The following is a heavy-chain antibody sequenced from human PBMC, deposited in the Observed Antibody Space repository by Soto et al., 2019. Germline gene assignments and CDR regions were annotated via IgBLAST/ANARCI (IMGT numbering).Heavy chain of an antibody. J-gene: IGHJ6*02. CDR2: ISAYNGNT. D-gene: IGHD6-6*01. V-gene: IGHV1-18*04. CDR1: GYTFTSYG. CDR3: ARDHRFGVVPIDSYGMDV. Sequence: ASVKVSCKASGYTFTSYGISWVRQAPGQGLEWMGWISAYNGNTNYAQKLQGRVTMTTDTSTSTAYMELRSLRSDDTAVYHCARDHRFGVVPIDSYGMDVWGQGTTVTVSS.